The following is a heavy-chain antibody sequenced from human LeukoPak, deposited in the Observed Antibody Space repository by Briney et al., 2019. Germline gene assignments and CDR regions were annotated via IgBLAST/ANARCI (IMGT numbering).Heavy chain of an antibody. Sequence: GGSLSLSCAASGYSFSSYARSWVRQPPGKGLEWVAAISGSGGSTYYADSVKGRFPISRYNCKTTLYLQLNSLRAEDTAVDYCAKDQSTYSSGWSGFDYWGQGTLVTVSS. CDR2: ISGSGGST. V-gene: IGHV3-23*01. CDR3: AKDQSTYSSGWSGFDY. CDR1: GYSFSSYA. J-gene: IGHJ4*02. D-gene: IGHD6-19*01.